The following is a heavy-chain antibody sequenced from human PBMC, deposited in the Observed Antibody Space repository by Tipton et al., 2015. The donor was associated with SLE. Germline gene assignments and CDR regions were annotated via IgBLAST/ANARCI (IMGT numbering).Heavy chain of an antibody. CDR2: ISSSSSYI. V-gene: IGHV3-21*01. J-gene: IGHJ4*02. CDR1: GFNFDDYT. Sequence: GSLRLSCAASGFNFDDYTMHWVRQAPGKGLEWVSSISSSSSYIYYADSVKGRFTISRDNAKNSLYLQMNSLRAEDTAVYYCARVRWKDYYFDYWGQGTLVTVSS. CDR3: ARVRWKDYYFDY. D-gene: IGHD1-1*01.